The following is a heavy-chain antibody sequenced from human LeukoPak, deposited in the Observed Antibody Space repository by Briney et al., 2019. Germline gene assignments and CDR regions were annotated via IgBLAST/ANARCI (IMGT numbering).Heavy chain of an antibody. J-gene: IGHJ4*02. CDR3: AKGGEYYYDSSGYY. CDR2: IGGLGIGT. CDR1: GFTFSTYA. V-gene: IGHV3-23*01. D-gene: IGHD3-22*01. Sequence: GGSLRLSCAASGFTFSTYAMSWVRQAPGKGLEWVSTIGGLGIGTYYADSVRGRFTISRDNSKNTLSLQMNSLRAEDTAVYYCAKGGEYYYDSSGYYWGQGTLVTDSS.